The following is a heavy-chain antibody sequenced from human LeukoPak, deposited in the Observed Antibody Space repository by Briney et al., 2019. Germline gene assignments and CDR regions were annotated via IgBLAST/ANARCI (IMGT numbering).Heavy chain of an antibody. J-gene: IGHJ4*02. CDR1: GYTFTGYY. D-gene: IGHD5-24*01. V-gene: IGHV1-2*06. Sequence: ASVKVSCKASGYTFTGYYMHWLRQAPGQGLEWMGRINPNSGGTNYAQKFQGRVTMTRDTSISTAYMELSRLRSDDTAVYYCARDLRGDGYNADYWGQGTLVTVSS. CDR2: INPNSGGT. CDR3: ARDLRGDGYNADY.